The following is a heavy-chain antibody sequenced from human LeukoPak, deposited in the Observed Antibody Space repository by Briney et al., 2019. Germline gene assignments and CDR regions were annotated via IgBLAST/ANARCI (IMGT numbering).Heavy chain of an antibody. D-gene: IGHD3-9*01. CDR2: IYYSGST. Sequence: PSETLPLTCTVSGGSISSSSYYWGWIRQPPGKGLEWIGSIYYSGSTYYNPSLKSRVTISVDTSKNQFSLKLSSVTAADTAVYYCAREGANILTGYYDGGEIDYWGQGTLVTVSS. CDR1: GGSISSSSYY. J-gene: IGHJ4*02. V-gene: IGHV4-39*02. CDR3: AREGANILTGYYDGGEIDY.